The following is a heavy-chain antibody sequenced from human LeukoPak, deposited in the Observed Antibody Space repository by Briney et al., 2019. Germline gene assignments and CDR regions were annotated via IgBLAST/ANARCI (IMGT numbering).Heavy chain of an antibody. CDR1: GFTFKNFA. CDR3: ARDEVDY. V-gene: IGHV3-23*01. J-gene: IGHJ4*02. Sequence: GGSLRLSCAASGFTFKNFALSWVRQAPGKGLEWVSVIGDGGGPTYYADSVKGRFTISRDNSKNMLFLQMSSLRAEDTAVYYCARDEVDYWGQGTLVTVSS. CDR2: IGDGGGPT.